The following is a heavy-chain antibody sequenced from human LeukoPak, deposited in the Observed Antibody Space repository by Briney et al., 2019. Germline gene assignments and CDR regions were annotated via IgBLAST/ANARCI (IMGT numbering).Heavy chain of an antibody. Sequence: GESLKISCKGSGYSFTSYWIGWVRRMPGKGLEWMGIIYPGDSDTRYSPSFQGQVTISADKSISTAYLQWSSLKASDTAMYYCALSYSSGWFFFDYWGQGTLVTVSS. V-gene: IGHV5-51*01. J-gene: IGHJ4*02. CDR2: IYPGDSDT. D-gene: IGHD6-19*01. CDR1: GYSFTSYW. CDR3: ALSYSSGWFFFDY.